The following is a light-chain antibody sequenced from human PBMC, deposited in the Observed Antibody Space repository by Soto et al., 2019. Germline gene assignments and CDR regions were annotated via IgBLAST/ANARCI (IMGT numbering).Light chain of an antibody. J-gene: IGKJ1*01. CDR2: KAS. Sequence: DIQMTQSPSTLSASVGDRVTITCRASQSISSWLAWYQQKPGTAPKLLIYKASTLQTGVPSRFSGSGSGTEFTLTISSLQPDDFATYYCQQYNDNWTFGQGTKV. V-gene: IGKV1-5*03. CDR3: QQYNDNWT. CDR1: QSISSW.